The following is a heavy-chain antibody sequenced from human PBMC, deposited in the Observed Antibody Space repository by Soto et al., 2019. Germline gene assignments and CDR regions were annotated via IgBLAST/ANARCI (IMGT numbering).Heavy chain of an antibody. CDR2: INPNSGGT. J-gene: IGHJ5*02. D-gene: IGHD3-3*01. CDR1: GYTFTGYY. Sequence: ASVMVSCNASGYTFTGYYMHWVRQAPGQGLEWMGWINPNSGGTNYAQKFQGRVTMTRDTSISTAYMELSRLRSDDTAVYYCAREGEGFWSGYYRAGNWFDPWGQGTLVTVSS. V-gene: IGHV1-2*02. CDR3: AREGEGFWSGYYRAGNWFDP.